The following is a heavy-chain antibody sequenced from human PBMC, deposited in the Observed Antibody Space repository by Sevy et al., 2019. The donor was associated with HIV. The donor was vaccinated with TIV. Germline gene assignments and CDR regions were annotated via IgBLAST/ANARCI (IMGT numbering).Heavy chain of an antibody. CDR2: ISGSGSDT. CDR1: GFTFSSYA. J-gene: IGHJ4*02. V-gene: IGHV3-23*01. D-gene: IGHD1-1*01. CDR3: AKRRTSDDNPFDY. Sequence: GGSLRLSCEASGFTFSSYAMTWVRQAPGKGLEWVSIISGSGSDTYYADSVKGRFTISRDNSKNTQYLQMNSLRAEDTAVYYCAKRRTSDDNPFDYWGQGTLVTVSS.